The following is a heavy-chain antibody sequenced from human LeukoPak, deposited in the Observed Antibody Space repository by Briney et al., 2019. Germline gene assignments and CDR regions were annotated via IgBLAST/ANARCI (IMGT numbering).Heavy chain of an antibody. J-gene: IGHJ4*02. CDR3: AKVRAEWELPYLDY. CDR1: GFTFSSYG. Sequence: GGSLRLSCAASGFTFSSYGMHWVRQAPGKGLEWVAVISYDGSNKYYADSVKGRFTISRDNSKNTLCLQMNSLRAEDTAVYYCAKVRAEWELPYLDYWGQGTLVTVSS. CDR2: ISYDGSNK. V-gene: IGHV3-30*18. D-gene: IGHD1-26*01.